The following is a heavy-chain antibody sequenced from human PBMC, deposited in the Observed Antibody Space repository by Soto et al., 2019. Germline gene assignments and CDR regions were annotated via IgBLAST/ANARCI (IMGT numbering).Heavy chain of an antibody. D-gene: IGHD3-10*01. V-gene: IGHV3-48*03. CDR2: ISSSGSIR. Sequence: VQLVESGGGLVQPGGSLRLSCAVSGFTYGAYEMNWVRQAPGKGLEWVAYISSSGSIRYYADSVQGRFTISRDNANNSLYRQMNSLRAEDTAVYYCARELRTLDRGVTYSMDVWGQGTTVTVTS. CDR3: ARELRTLDRGVTYSMDV. J-gene: IGHJ6*02. CDR1: GFTYGAYE.